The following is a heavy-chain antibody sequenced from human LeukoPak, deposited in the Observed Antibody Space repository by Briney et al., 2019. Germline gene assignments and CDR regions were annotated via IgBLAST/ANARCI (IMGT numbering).Heavy chain of an antibody. CDR1: GGSFSGYY. V-gene: IGHV4-34*01. CDR3: ASGQYYDLWSGYYVD. J-gene: IGHJ4*02. Sequence: SETLSLTCAGYGGSFSGYYWNWIRQSPGKGLEWIGEINHSGNTNYNPSLKSRVTISVDTSKNHFSLKLSSVTAADTAVYYCASGQYYDLWSGYYVDWGQGTLVTVSA. D-gene: IGHD3-3*01. CDR2: INHSGNT.